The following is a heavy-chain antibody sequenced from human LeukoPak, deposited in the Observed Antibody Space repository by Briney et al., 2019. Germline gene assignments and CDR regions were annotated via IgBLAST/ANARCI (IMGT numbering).Heavy chain of an antibody. J-gene: IGHJ3*02. Sequence: GGSLRLSCAASGFTFSSYGMHWVRQAPGKGLEWVSFIRYDGSNEYYADSVRGRFTISRDNSKNTLYLQMNSLRAEDTAVYYCARDGAGYSSGWYYAFDIWGQGTMVTVSS. CDR2: IRYDGSNE. CDR3: ARDGAGYSSGWYYAFDI. D-gene: IGHD6-19*01. CDR1: GFTFSSYG. V-gene: IGHV3-30*02.